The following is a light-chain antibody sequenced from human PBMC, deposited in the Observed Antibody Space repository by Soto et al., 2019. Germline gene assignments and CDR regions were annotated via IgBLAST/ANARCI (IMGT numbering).Light chain of an antibody. V-gene: IGKV3D-15*01. J-gene: IGKJ1*01. CDR2: GAF. Sequence: MVLPQSPSTLSLSPGERTTISWRASPSITNYLAWYQQKPGQPPRLLIYGAFNRAAGIPARFSGSGSGTDFTLTISRLQPEDVATYYCQKYNSVWTFGQGTKVDIK. CDR1: PSITNY. CDR3: QKYNSVWT.